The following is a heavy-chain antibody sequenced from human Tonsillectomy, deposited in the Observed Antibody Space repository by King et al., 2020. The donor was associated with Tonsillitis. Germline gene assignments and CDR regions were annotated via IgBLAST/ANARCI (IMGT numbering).Heavy chain of an antibody. CDR2: IYYSGST. CDR3: ARQDCGGDCYYYYYYYMAV. Sequence: QLQESGPGLVKPSETLSLTCTVSGGSISSYYWSWIRQPPGKGLEWIGYIYYSGSTNYNPSLKSRVTISVDTSKNQFSLKLSSVTAADTAVYYCARQDCGGDCYYYYYYYMAVWGKGTTVTASS. CDR1: GGSISSYY. J-gene: IGHJ6*03. D-gene: IGHD2-21*02. V-gene: IGHV4-59*08.